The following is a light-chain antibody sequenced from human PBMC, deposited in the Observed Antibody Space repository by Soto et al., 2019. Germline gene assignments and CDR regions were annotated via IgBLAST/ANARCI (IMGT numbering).Light chain of an antibody. Sequence: EIVLTQSPGTLSLSPGERATLSSRASQSVSSSYLAWYQQRPGQAPRLLIYGASNRATAIPDRFRGSGSGTDFTLTITRLEPEDFAVYYCQHYGSSPPFTFGPGTKVDIK. CDR1: QSVSSSY. CDR3: QHYGSSPPFT. J-gene: IGKJ3*01. CDR2: GAS. V-gene: IGKV3-20*01.